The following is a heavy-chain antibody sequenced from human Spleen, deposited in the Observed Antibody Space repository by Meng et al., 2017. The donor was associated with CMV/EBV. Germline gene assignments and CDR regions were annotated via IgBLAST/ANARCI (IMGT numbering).Heavy chain of an antibody. V-gene: IGHV3-49*04. D-gene: IGHD2-2*02. CDR3: TREFCRSSSCYMGDAFDI. J-gene: IGHJ3*02. Sequence: GESLKISCTASGFTFGDYAMSWVRQAPGKGLEWVGFIRSKAYGGTTEYAASVKGRFTISRDDSKSIAYLQMNSLRAEDTAVYYCTREFCRSSSCYMGDAFDIWGQGTMVTVSS. CDR2: IRSKAYGGTT. CDR1: GFTFGDYA.